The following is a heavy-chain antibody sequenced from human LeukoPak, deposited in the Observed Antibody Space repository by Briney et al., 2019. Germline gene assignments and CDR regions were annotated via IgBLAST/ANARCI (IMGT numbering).Heavy chain of an antibody. J-gene: IGHJ4*02. V-gene: IGHV4-61*01. D-gene: IGHD3-22*01. CDR1: GGSVSSGSYY. CDR3: AREYDSSGYYLGIAGSLPFFDY. Sequence: SETLSLTCTVSGGSVSSGSYYWSWIRRPPGKGLEWIGYIYYSGSTNYNPSLKSRVTISVDTSKNQFSLKLSSVTAADTAVYYCAREYDSSGYYLGIAGSLPFFDYWGQGTLVTVSS. CDR2: IYYSGST.